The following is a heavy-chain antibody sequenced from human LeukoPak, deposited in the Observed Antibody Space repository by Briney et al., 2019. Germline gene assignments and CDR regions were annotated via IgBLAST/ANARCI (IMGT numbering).Heavy chain of an antibody. CDR1: GFTVSSNF. D-gene: IGHD3-9*01. CDR3: ARLYYDILTGYGWFDP. V-gene: IGHV3-23*01. Sequence: GGSLRLSCAASGFTVSSNFMSWVRQAPGKGLEWVSAISGSGDNTYYADSVKGRFTISRDNSKNTLYLQMKSLRAEDTAVYYCARLYYDILTGYGWFDPWGQGTLVTVSS. CDR2: ISGSGDNT. J-gene: IGHJ5*02.